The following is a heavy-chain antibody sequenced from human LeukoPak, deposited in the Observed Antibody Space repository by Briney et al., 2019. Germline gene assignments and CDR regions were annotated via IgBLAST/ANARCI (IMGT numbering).Heavy chain of an antibody. CDR2: TYYSGST. CDR1: GGSISSSSYY. J-gene: IGHJ6*03. Sequence: PSETLSLTCTVSGGSISSSSYYWGWIRQPPGKGLEWIGSTYYSGSTYYNPSLKSRVTISVDTSKNQFSLKLSSVTAADTAVYYCARLRRGYSGYDYGYYYYMDVWGKGTTVTVSS. CDR3: ARLRRGYSGYDYGYYYYMDV. V-gene: IGHV4-39*01. D-gene: IGHD5-12*01.